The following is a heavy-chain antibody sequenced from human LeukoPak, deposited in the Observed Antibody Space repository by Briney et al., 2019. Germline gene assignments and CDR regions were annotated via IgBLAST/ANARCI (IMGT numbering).Heavy chain of an antibody. Sequence: GGSLRLSCTASKFTFSNYGMQWVRQAPGKGLEWVAVISSDGGTKYYADSVKGRFTLSRDNSRNTLDLQMNSLGPEDTAVYYCARVYGDYDPVFDCWGQGTLVTVSS. CDR1: KFTFSNYG. CDR2: ISSDGGTK. D-gene: IGHD4-17*01. V-gene: IGHV3-30*03. CDR3: ARVYGDYDPVFDC. J-gene: IGHJ4*02.